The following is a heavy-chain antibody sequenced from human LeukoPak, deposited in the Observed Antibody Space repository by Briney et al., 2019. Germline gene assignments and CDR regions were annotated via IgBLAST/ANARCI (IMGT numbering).Heavy chain of an antibody. D-gene: IGHD5-18*01. V-gene: IGHV4-39*07. CDR2: IYYSGST. Sequence: SETLSLTCTVSGGSVSSYYWGWIRQPPGKGLEWIGSIYYSGSTYYNPSLKSRVTISVDTSKNQFSLKLSSVTAADTAVYYCARGSSGYSYGNYYYYMDVWGKGTTVTVSS. CDR3: ARGSSGYSYGNYYYYMDV. CDR1: GGSVSSYY. J-gene: IGHJ6*03.